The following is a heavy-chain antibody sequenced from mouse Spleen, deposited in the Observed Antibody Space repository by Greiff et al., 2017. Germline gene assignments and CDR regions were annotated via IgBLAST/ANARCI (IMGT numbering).Heavy chain of an antibody. D-gene: IGHD2-4*01. CDR3: TRWDDYDSYYFDY. CDR2: IDPETGGT. V-gene: IGHV1-15*01. Sequence: QVQLQQSGAELVRPGASVTLSCKASGYTFTDYEMHWVKQTPVHGLEWIGAIDPETGGTAYNQKFKGKAILTADKSSSTAYMELRSLTSEDSAVYYCTRWDDYDSYYFDYWGQGTTLTVSS. J-gene: IGHJ2*01. CDR1: GYTFTDYE.